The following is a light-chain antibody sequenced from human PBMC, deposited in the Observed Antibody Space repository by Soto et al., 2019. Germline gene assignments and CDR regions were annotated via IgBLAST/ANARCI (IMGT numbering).Light chain of an antibody. CDR3: QQYNSYSRT. CDR1: QSFSRR. CDR2: DAS. J-gene: IGKJ1*01. V-gene: IGKV1-5*01. Sequence: DIKMSQSPSTLSASVGDRVTMTCRASQSFSRRLAWYQEKPVKAPKLLIYDASSLQTGVPSRFSGSGSGTEFTLTISSLQPDDFATDYCQQYNSYSRTFGQGTKVDIK.